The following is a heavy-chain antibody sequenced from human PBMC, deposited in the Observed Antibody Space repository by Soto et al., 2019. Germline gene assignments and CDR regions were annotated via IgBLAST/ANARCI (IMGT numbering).Heavy chain of an antibody. D-gene: IGHD3-22*01. CDR3: VRGGNPYHYATSGPGTFDK. CDR2: TSFSGYT. CDR1: GDSVSGGDSY. J-gene: IGHJ4*02. Sequence: QVQLQESGPGLVKPSQTLFLTCTVSGDSVSGGDSYWSWIRQPPGKALEWIGYTSFSGYTSYSPSLKIRFTISVDMSKSQFSLRLTSVTAADTAIYYCVRGGNPYHYATSGPGTFDKWGQGTLVSVSS. V-gene: IGHV4-30-4*01.